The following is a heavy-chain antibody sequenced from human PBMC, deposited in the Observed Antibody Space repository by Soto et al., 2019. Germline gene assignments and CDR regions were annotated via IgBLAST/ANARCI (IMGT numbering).Heavy chain of an antibody. CDR3: ARGGSSKGVRPFNY. Sequence: PSETLSLTCTVSGGSISSGDYYWSWIRQPPGKGLEWIGYIYYSGSTYYNPSLKSRVTISLDTSKNQFSLKLSSVTAADTAVYFWARGGSSKGVRPFNYGGQGPRVTFSS. CDR1: GGSISSGDYY. V-gene: IGHV4-30-4*01. J-gene: IGHJ4*02. D-gene: IGHD3-10*01. CDR2: IYYSGST.